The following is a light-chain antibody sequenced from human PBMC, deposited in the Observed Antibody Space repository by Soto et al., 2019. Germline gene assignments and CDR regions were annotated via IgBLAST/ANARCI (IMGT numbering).Light chain of an antibody. CDR2: GNS. Sequence: QSVLTQPPSVSGAPWQRVTISCTGSSSNIGADYDVHWYQQLPGTAPKLLIYGNSNRPSGVPDRFSGSKSGTSASLAITGLQAEDEADYYCQSYDTSLSGFYVFGTGTKLTVL. CDR1: SSNIGADYD. V-gene: IGLV1-40*01. CDR3: QSYDTSLSGFYV. J-gene: IGLJ1*01.